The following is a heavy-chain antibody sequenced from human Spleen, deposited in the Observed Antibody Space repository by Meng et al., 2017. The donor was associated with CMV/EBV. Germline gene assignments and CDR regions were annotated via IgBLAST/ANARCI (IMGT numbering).Heavy chain of an antibody. CDR2: INHSGST. CDR1: GGSFSGYY. D-gene: IGHD5-12*01. V-gene: IGHV4-34*01. CDR3: ARGSWVYSDDDETTGLDY. Sequence: GSLRLSCAVYGGSFSGYYWSWIRQPPGKGLEWIGEINHSGSTNYNPSLKSRVTISVDASKNQFSLKLTSVTAADTAVYYCARGSWVYSDDDETTGLDYWGPGTLVTVSS. J-gene: IGHJ4*02.